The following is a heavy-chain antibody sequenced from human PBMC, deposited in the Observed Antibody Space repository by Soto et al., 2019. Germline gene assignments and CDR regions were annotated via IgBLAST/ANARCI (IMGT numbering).Heavy chain of an antibody. D-gene: IGHD3-3*01. CDR3: ARVSGYDFWSGYYMGSHYDV. CDR2: MNPNSGNT. V-gene: IGHV1-8*01. J-gene: IGHJ6*04. Sequence: ASVKVSCKASGYTFTSYDINWVRQATGQGLEWMGWMNPNSGNTGYAQKFQGRVTMTRKTSISTAYMELSSLRSEDTAVYYCARVSGYDFWSGYYMGSHYDVWGKGTTVTVSS. CDR1: GYTFTSYD.